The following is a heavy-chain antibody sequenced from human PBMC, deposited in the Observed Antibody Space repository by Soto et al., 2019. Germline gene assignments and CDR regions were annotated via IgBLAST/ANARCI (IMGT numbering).Heavy chain of an antibody. Sequence: QVQLVQSGAEVKKPGSSVKVSCKASGGAFSDYAFSWVRQAPGQGLEWLGGIMPIFRAPDYAQKFQVRVEITADEFTRPAYMEMNSLRSEVSVVYYCASGLEGTDIGNYYYGMDVWGQGTTVTVS. CDR2: IMPIFRAP. CDR3: ASGLEGTDIGNYYYGMDV. D-gene: IGHD2-21*02. J-gene: IGHJ6*02. V-gene: IGHV1-69*12. CDR1: GGAFSDYA.